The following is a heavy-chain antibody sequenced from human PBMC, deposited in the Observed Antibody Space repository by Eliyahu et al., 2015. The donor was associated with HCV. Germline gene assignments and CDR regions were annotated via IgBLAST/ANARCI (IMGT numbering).Heavy chain of an antibody. D-gene: IGHD2-2*01. Sequence: EVQLVESGGGLVKPGGSLRLSCAASGFTFSSYSMNWVRQAPGKGLEWVSSISSSSSYIYYADSVKGRFTISRDNAKNSLYLQMNSLRAEDTAVYYCARDLKQRYCSSTSCYSPRYFDYWGQGTLVTVSS. CDR1: GFTFSSYS. J-gene: IGHJ4*02. CDR2: ISSSSSYI. V-gene: IGHV3-21*01. CDR3: ARDLKQRYCSSTSCYSPRYFDY.